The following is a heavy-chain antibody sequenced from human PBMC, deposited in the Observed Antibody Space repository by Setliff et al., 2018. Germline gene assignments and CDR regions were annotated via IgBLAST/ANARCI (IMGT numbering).Heavy chain of an antibody. V-gene: IGHV1-18*01. J-gene: IGHJ4*02. Sequence: ASVKVSCKASGYTFSNYGISWVRQAPGQGLEWMGWISAYTGNTYSAQKFQGRLTMTTDTSTTTAYMELRSLRSDDTAVYYCSRLVRYCTSTSCQRASGDDYWGQGTLVTVPQ. D-gene: IGHD2-2*01. CDR2: ISAYTGNT. CDR3: SRLVRYCTSTSCQRASGDDY. CDR1: GYTFSNYG.